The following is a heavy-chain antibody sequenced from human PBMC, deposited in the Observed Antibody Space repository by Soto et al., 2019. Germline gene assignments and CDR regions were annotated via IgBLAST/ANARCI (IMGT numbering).Heavy chain of an antibody. Sequence: SGESLKISCKASGYIIKNYWIGWVRQMPGQGLEWMGIIFPDDSDTRYSPSLQGHVTISVDKSISTAYVQWSSLKASDSAIYYCFRGGVTSRTFDYWGQGTLVTVSS. D-gene: IGHD3-16*01. CDR1: GYIIKNYW. CDR2: IFPDDSDT. J-gene: IGHJ4*02. CDR3: FRGGVTSRTFDY. V-gene: IGHV5-51*01.